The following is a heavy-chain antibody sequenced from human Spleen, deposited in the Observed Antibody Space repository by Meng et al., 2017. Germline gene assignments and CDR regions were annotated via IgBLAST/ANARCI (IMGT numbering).Heavy chain of an antibody. CDR3: ARGRPVYGVVVVVAATRDLDY. J-gene: IGHJ4*02. Sequence: SETLSLTCTVSGGSISSDYWNWIRQPAGTGLEWIGRIYSSGTTNSNPSLKSRVTMSVDMSKNQFSLKLSSVTAADTAVYYCARGRPVYGVVVVVAATRDLDYWGQGTLVTVSS. CDR2: IYSSGTT. CDR1: GGSISSDY. V-gene: IGHV4-4*07. D-gene: IGHD2-15*01.